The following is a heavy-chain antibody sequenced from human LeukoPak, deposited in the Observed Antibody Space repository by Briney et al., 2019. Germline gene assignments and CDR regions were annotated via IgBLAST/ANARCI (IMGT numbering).Heavy chain of an antibody. Sequence: PSETLSLTCTVSGGSISSSSYYWGWIRQPPGKGLERIGSIYYSGSTYYNPSLKSRVTISVDTSKNQFSLKLNSVTAADTALYYCARHEATAAAGDNWFDPWGQGTLVTVSS. CDR2: IYYSGST. CDR3: ARHEATAAAGDNWFDP. D-gene: IGHD6-13*01. J-gene: IGHJ5*02. CDR1: GGSISSSSYY. V-gene: IGHV4-39*01.